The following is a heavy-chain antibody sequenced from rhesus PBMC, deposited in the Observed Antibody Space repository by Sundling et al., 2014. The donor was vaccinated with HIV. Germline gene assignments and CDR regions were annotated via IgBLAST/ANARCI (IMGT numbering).Heavy chain of an antibody. V-gene: IGHV3-183*01. CDR2: INSASTFI. Sequence: EVQLVESGGDLVQPGGSLRLSCAASGFTFSDYGMTWVRQAPGKGLEWVSSINSASTFIYYADSVKGRFTISRDNARNSVSLHMNSLRADDTALYYCTRLWERMDGWYRNYFDVWGPGVLVTVSS. CDR1: GFTFSDYG. CDR3: TRLWERMDGWYRNYFDV. D-gene: IGHD6-31*01. J-gene: IGHJ5-1*01.